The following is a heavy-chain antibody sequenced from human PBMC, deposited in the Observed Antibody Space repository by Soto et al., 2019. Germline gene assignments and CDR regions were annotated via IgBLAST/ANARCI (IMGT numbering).Heavy chain of an antibody. J-gene: IGHJ4*02. V-gene: IGHV1-3*01. D-gene: IGHD3-3*01. CDR1: GYTFTSYA. CDR2: INAGNGNT. Sequence: ASVKVSCKASGYTFTSYAMHWVRQAPGQRLEWMGWINAGNGNTKYSQKFQGRVTITRDTSASTAYMELSSLRSEDTAVYYCAGGSYDFWSGYHLYYFDYWGQGTLVTVSS. CDR3: AGGSYDFWSGYHLYYFDY.